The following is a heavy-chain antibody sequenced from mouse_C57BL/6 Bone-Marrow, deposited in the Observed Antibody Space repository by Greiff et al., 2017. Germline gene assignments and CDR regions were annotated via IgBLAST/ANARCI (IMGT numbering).Heavy chain of an antibody. CDR3: ARLGFDGSSGDLYFDV. CDR2: IYPRDGST. J-gene: IGHJ1*03. CDR1: GYTFTSYD. Sequence: QVQLQQPGPELVKPGASVKLSCKASGYTFTSYDINWVKQRPGQGLEWIGWIYPRDGSTKYNEKFKGKATLTVDTSSSTAYMELHSLTSEDSAVYCCARLGFDGSSGDLYFDVWGTGTTVTVSS. V-gene: IGHV1-85*01. D-gene: IGHD1-1*01.